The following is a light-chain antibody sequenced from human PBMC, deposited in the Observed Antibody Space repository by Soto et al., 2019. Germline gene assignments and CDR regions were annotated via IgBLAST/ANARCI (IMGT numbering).Light chain of an antibody. Sequence: QSALTQPASVSGSPGQSITISCTGTSSDVGGYNYVSWYQQNPGKAPKLMIYEVSNRTSGVSNRFSGSKSGNTASLTISGLQAEDEADYYCSSYTSSSNQVFGGGTNLTVL. CDR1: SSDVGGYNY. V-gene: IGLV2-14*01. J-gene: IGLJ3*02. CDR3: SSYTSSSNQV. CDR2: EVS.